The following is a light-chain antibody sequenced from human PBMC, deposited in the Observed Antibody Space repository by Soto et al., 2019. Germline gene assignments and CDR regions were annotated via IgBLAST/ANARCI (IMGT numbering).Light chain of an antibody. CDR2: NNN. J-gene: IGLJ1*01. V-gene: IGLV1-40*01. Sequence: QSVPTQPPSVSGSPGQMVTISCPGSSSNIGAGFNVHWYQQLPETAPKLLIFNNNNRPSGVPDRFSGSNSGTSASLAITGLQAADEADYYCQSYDSTLSDYVFGTGTKVTVL. CDR1: SSNIGAGFN. CDR3: QSYDSTLSDYV.